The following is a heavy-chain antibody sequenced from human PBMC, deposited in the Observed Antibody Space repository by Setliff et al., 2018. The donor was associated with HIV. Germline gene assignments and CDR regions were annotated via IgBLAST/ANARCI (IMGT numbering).Heavy chain of an antibody. V-gene: IGHV4-30-4*08. Sequence: SETLSLTCSVSGGSVRSGDYYWTWIRQLPGKGLEWIGYVFVSGNTNYNPSLRRRVTISVDRSKDQFSLKLNSMTAADTARYYCAIDVIGGWLRPMPDYWGPGTLVTVS. CDR3: AIDVIGGWLRPMPDY. CDR2: VFVSGNT. CDR1: GGSVRSGDYY. D-gene: IGHD5-12*01. J-gene: IGHJ4*02.